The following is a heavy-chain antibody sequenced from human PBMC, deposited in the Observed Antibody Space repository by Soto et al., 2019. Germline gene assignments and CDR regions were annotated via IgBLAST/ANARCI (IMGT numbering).Heavy chain of an antibody. CDR3: ARGRITMIVVGLYYYYGMDV. Sequence: ASETLSLTCTVSGGSVSSGSYYWSWIRQLPGKGLEWIGYIYYSGSTNYNPSLKSRVTTSVDTSKNQFSLKLSSVTAADTAVYYCARGRITMIVVGLYYYYGMDVWGQGTTVTVSS. J-gene: IGHJ6*02. CDR2: IYYSGST. V-gene: IGHV4-61*01. D-gene: IGHD3-22*01. CDR1: GGSVSSGSYY.